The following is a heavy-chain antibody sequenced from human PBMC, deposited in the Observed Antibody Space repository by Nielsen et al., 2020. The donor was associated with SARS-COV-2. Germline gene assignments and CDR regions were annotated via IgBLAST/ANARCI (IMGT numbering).Heavy chain of an antibody. CDR2: ISYDGSKK. V-gene: IGHV3-30-3*01. CDR3: AKGPSSTYGMDV. J-gene: IGHJ6*02. CDR1: GFTFSSYA. D-gene: IGHD2-2*01. Sequence: LSLTCAASGFTFSSYAMHWVRQAPGKGLEWVAVISYDGSKKYNADSVKGRFTISRDNSKNTLYLQMNSLRAEDTAVYYCAKGPSSTYGMDVWGQGTTVTVSS.